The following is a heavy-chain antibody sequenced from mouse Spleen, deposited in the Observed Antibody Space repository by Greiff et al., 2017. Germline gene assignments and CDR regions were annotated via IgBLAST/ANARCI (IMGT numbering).Heavy chain of an antibody. V-gene: IGHV1-80*01. CDR3: ARGYGNYGYWYFDV. D-gene: IGHD2-10*02. J-gene: IGHJ1*01. CDR2: IYPGDGDT. CDR1: GYAFSSYW. Sequence: QVQLKQSGAELVRPGSSVKISCKASGYAFSSYWMNWVKQRPGQGLEWIGQIYPGDGDTNYNGKFKGKATLTADKSSSTAYMQLSSLTSEDSAVYFCARGYGNYGYWYFDVWGAGTTVTVSS.